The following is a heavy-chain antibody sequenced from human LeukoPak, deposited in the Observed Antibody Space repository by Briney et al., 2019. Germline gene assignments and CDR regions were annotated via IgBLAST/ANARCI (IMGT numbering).Heavy chain of an antibody. CDR2: ITPFNGNT. CDR1: GYTFTYRY. Sequence: SVKVSCKASGYTFTYRYLHWVRQAPGQALEWMGWITPFNGNTNYAQKFQDRVTITRDRSMSTAYMELSSLRSEDTAMYYCAGGEQQLPEYWGQGTLVAVSS. J-gene: IGHJ4*02. CDR3: AGGEQQLPEY. V-gene: IGHV1-45*02. D-gene: IGHD6-13*01.